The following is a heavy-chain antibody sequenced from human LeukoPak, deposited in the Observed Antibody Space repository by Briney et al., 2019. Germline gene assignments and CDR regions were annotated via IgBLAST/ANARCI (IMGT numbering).Heavy chain of an antibody. Sequence: LSGGSLRLSCAASGFTFSSYGMYWVRQAPGKGLEWVAFIRYDGSNKYYADSVKGRFTISRDNSKNALYLQMNSLRLEDTAVYYCVPNGGGPPYFDYWGQGTLVTVSS. J-gene: IGHJ4*02. CDR3: VPNGGGPPYFDY. CDR1: GFTFSSYG. CDR2: IRYDGSNK. D-gene: IGHD3-16*01. V-gene: IGHV3-30*02.